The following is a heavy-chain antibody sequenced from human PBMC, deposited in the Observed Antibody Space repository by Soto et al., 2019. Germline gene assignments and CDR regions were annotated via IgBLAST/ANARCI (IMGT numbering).Heavy chain of an antibody. V-gene: IGHV4-59*08. J-gene: IGHJ5*02. CDR2: MYYGGRT. Sequence: SDTLSLTCPVSGVSISSYYLILIRPPPGKGLEWIGYMYYGGRTNYNPSLKSRVTISVDTSKMQVSLKLSSVTAADTAVYFCARGTPSPLIVRSSRGPWFDPWGQGTLVTVSA. D-gene: IGHD2-15*01. CDR3: ARGTPSPLIVRSSRGPWFDP. CDR1: GVSISSYY.